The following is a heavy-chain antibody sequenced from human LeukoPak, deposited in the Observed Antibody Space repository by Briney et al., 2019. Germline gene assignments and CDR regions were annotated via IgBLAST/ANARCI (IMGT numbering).Heavy chain of an antibody. Sequence: ASVKVSCKASGGTFSSYAISWVRQAAGQGLEWMGGIIPIFGTANYAQKFQGRFTITTDESTSTAYMELSSLRSEDTAVYYCAIGYCSSTSCYSTAWDYWGQGTLVTVSS. J-gene: IGHJ4*02. D-gene: IGHD2-2*03. CDR2: IIPIFGTA. V-gene: IGHV1-69*05. CDR1: GGTFSSYA. CDR3: AIGYCSSTSCYSTAWDY.